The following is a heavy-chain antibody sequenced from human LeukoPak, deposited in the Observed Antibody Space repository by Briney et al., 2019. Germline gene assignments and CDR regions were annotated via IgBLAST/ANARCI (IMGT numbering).Heavy chain of an antibody. Sequence: SETLSLTCAVYGGSFSVYYWSWIRQPPGKGLEWIGEINHSGSTNYNPSLKSRVIISVDTSKNQFSLKLSSVTAADTAVYYCARVTAVAGSSAYWGQGTLVTVSS. CDR2: INHSGST. CDR1: GGSFSVYY. CDR3: ARVTAVAGSSAY. V-gene: IGHV4-34*01. J-gene: IGHJ4*02. D-gene: IGHD6-19*01.